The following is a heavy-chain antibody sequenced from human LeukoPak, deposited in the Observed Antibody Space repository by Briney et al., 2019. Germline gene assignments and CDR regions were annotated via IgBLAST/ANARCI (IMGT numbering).Heavy chain of an antibody. D-gene: IGHD3-16*01. CDR2: IIPVLSTA. CDR1: GDTFSRYA. Sequence: SVKVSCKASGDTFSRYAISWVRQAPGQGLEWMGGIIPVLSTANYAQKFQDRVTITADESTSTTYMEPSSLKSEDTAVYYCATTGGDIYYYYMDVWGKGTTVTISS. J-gene: IGHJ6*03. V-gene: IGHV1-69*13. CDR3: ATTGGDIYYYYMDV.